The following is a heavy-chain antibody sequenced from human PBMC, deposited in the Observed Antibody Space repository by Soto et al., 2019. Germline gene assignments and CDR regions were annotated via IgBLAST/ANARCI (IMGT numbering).Heavy chain of an antibody. Sequence: QLQLQESGPGLVKPAETLSLTCTVSGGSISSSDYWWGWIRQPPGKVLEWIGSIYYSGSTHYTPSLQSRVIMSVDTSKNQFSLRLSSVTAADTAMYYCARQIGRGSWSLDHWGQGTLVTVSS. V-gene: IGHV4-39*01. CDR1: GGSISSSDYW. CDR2: IYYSGST. J-gene: IGHJ4*02. D-gene: IGHD6-13*01. CDR3: ARQIGRGSWSLDH.